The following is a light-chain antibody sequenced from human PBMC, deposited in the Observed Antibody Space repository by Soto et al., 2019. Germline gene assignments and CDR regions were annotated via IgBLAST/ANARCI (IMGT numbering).Light chain of an antibody. V-gene: IGKV3-15*01. CDR1: QSVSSSY. Sequence: EIVFTQSPGTLALSPGERGTLSCRASQSVSSSYLAWYQQKPGQAPRLLFYDASTRAAGIPARFSASGSGTEFTLTITRLQSEDSAVYYCQQYNQWPHPFGGGTKVDIK. CDR3: QQYNQWPHP. J-gene: IGKJ4*01. CDR2: DAS.